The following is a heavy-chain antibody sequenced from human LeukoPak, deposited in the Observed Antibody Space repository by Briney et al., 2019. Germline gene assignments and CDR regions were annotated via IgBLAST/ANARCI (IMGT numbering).Heavy chain of an antibody. CDR2: IYHSGST. CDR1: GGSISSSNW. V-gene: IGHV4-4*02. CDR3: ARASYYYGSGSGPRFDP. Sequence: SGTLSLTCAVSGGSISSSNWWSWVRQPPGKGLEWIGEIYHSGSTNYNPSLKSRVTISVDKSKNQFSLKLSSVTAADTAVYYCARASYYYGSGSGPRFDPWGQGTPVTVSS. J-gene: IGHJ5*02. D-gene: IGHD3-10*01.